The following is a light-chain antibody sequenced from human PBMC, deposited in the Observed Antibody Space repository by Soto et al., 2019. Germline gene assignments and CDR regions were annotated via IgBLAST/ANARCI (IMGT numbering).Light chain of an antibody. Sequence: QSALTQPASVSGSPGQSITISCTGTSSHVASYNLVSWYQQHPGKAPKLIIYEGSKRPSGVSNRFSGSKSGNTASLTISGLQAEDEADYYCCSYAGSSTPVFGGGTKLNVL. CDR3: CSYAGSSTPV. CDR2: EGS. J-gene: IGLJ2*01. CDR1: SSHVASYNL. V-gene: IGLV2-23*01.